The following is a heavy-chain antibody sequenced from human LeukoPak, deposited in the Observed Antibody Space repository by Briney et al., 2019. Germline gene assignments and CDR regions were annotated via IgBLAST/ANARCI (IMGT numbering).Heavy chain of an antibody. CDR3: ARDASGWGFTDY. D-gene: IGHD6-19*01. J-gene: IGHJ4*02. CDR2: IYYSGST. CDR1: GGSISGSSYY. Sequence: SETLSLTCTVSGGSISGSSYYWGWIRQPPGKGLEWIGSIYYSGSTYYNPSLKSRVTISVDTSKNQFSLKLNSVTATDTAVYYCARDASGWGFTDYWGQGTLVTVSS. V-gene: IGHV4-39*02.